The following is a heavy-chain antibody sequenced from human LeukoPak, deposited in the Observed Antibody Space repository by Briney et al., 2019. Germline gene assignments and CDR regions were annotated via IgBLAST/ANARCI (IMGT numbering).Heavy chain of an antibody. CDR3: ARDLSPFLAYCGGDCPKKGAVWYFDL. Sequence: GGSLRLSCAASGLTFSSHWMHWVRQAPGKGLEWVSSISSSSSYIYYADSVKGRFTISRDNAKNSLYLQMDSLRAEDTAVYYCARDLSPFLAYCGGDCPKKGAVWYFDLWGRGTLVTVSS. V-gene: IGHV3-21*01. CDR1: GLTFSSHW. J-gene: IGHJ2*01. CDR2: ISSSSSYI. D-gene: IGHD2-21*02.